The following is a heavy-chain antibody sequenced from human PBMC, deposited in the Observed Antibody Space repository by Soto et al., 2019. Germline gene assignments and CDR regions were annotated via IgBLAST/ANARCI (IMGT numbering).Heavy chain of an antibody. CDR2: IYPGDSDT. V-gene: IGHV5-51*01. CDR1: GYSFTSYW. J-gene: IGHJ5*02. Sequence: GESLKISCKGSGYSFTSYWIGWVRQMPGKGLEWMGIIYPGDSDTRYSPSFQGQVTISADKSISTAYLQWSSLKASDTAMYYCASVGTYSSSWVWFDPWGQGTLVTVSS. CDR3: ASVGTYSSSWVWFDP. D-gene: IGHD6-13*01.